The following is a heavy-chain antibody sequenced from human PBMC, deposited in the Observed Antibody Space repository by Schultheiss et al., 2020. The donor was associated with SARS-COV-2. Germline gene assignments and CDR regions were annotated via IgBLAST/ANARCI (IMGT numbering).Heavy chain of an antibody. CDR2: IRSKAYGGTA. J-gene: IGHJ3*02. D-gene: IGHD3-10*01. V-gene: IGHV3-49*04. CDR1: GFTFGEYA. CDR3: ATARGVQGINTFDI. Sequence: GESLKISCSASGFTFGEYAMSWVRQAPGKGLDWVGFIRSKAYGGTAEYAASVKGRFTISRDDSKNTLYLQMNSLKTEDTAVYYCATARGVQGINTFDIWGQGTMVTVSS.